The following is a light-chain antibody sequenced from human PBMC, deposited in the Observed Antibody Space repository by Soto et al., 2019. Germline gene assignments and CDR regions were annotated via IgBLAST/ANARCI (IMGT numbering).Light chain of an antibody. Sequence: QSVLTQPSSVSASPGQKVTISCSGSSSSIGNNYVSWYQQFPGTAPKLLIYDNNNRPSGIPDRFSGSKSGTSATLGITGFQTGDEADYYCATWDSSLSAGVFGTGTKVTVL. V-gene: IGLV1-51*01. CDR3: ATWDSSLSAGV. CDR2: DNN. J-gene: IGLJ1*01. CDR1: SSSIGNNY.